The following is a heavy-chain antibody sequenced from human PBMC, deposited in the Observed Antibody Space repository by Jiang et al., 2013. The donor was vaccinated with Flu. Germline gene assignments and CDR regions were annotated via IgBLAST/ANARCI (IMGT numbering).Heavy chain of an antibody. CDR2: IYYSGST. Sequence: GLVKPSETLSLTCTVSGGSISSYYWSWIRQPPGKGLEWIGYIYYSGSTNYNPSLKSRVTISVDTSKNQFSLKLSSVTAADTAVYYCAMTYGSGSYYNRVSHSLDYWGQGTLVTVSS. CDR1: GGSISSYY. CDR3: AMTYGSGSYYNRVSHSLDY. V-gene: IGHV4-59*08. D-gene: IGHD3-10*01. J-gene: IGHJ4*02.